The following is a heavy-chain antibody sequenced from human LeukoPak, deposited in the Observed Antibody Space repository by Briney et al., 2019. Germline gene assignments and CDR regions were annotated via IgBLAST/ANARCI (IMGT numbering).Heavy chain of an antibody. CDR2: ISGSGGST. CDR1: GFTFSSYA. CDR3: ATDPAGIGSESY. V-gene: IGHV3-23*01. Sequence: PGGSLRLSCAASGFTFSSYAMSWVRQAPGKGLEWVSAISGSGGSTFHADSVKGRFTISRDNTKNSLFLQMNSLRAEDTAVYYCATDPAGIGSESYWGQGTLVTVSS. D-gene: IGHD1-14*01. J-gene: IGHJ4*02.